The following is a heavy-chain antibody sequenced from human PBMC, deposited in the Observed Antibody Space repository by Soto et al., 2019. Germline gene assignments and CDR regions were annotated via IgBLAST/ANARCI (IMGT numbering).Heavy chain of an antibody. CDR1: GGSISSSSYY. J-gene: IGHJ5*02. V-gene: IGHV4-39*01. CDR3: ARQSVSHNWNDLDWFDP. D-gene: IGHD1-20*01. CDR2: IYYSGST. Sequence: SETLSLTCTVSGGSISSSSYYWGWIRQPPGKGLEWIGSIYYSGSTYYNPSLKSRVTISVDTSKNQFSLKLSSVTAADTAVYYCARQSVSHNWNDLDWFDPWGQGTLVTVSS.